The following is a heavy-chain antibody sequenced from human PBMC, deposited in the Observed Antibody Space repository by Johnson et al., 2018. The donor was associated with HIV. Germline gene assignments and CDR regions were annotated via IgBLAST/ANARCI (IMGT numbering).Heavy chain of an antibody. V-gene: IGHV3-30*03. D-gene: IGHD3-16*01. CDR1: GFTFSTYG. CDR3: ARGALGDWVDAFDI. Sequence: QVQLVESGGGVVQPGTSLRLSCAASGFTFSTYGMHWVRQAPGKGLEWVAVISYDGTYEFYADSVKGRFTISRDNSKNTLYLQMNSLRAEDTAVFYCARGALGDWVDAFDIWGQGTMVTVSS. J-gene: IGHJ3*02. CDR2: ISYDGTYE.